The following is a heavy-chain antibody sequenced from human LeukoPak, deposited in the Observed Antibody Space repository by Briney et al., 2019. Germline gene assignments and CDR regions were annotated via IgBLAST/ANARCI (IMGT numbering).Heavy chain of an antibody. CDR1: GGSFSGYY. J-gene: IGHJ6*03. D-gene: IGHD3-9*01. CDR3: ARSAPLRYPMYYMDV. V-gene: IGHV4-59*10. CDR2: IYTSGST. Sequence: SETLSLTCAVYGGSFSGYYWSWIRQPAGKGLEWIGRIYTSGSTNYNPSLKSRVTMSVDTSKNQFSLKLSSVTAADTAVYYCARSAPLRYPMYYMDVWGKGTTVTVSS.